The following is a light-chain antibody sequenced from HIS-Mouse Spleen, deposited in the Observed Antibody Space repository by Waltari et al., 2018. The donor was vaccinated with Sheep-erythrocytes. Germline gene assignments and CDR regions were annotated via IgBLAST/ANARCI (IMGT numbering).Light chain of an antibody. Sequence: QSVLTQPPSASGTPGQRVTISCSGSSSNIGSNTVNWYQQLPGTAPKRLIYSNKQRPSGVPDRFYGSKSGTSASLAISGLQSEDEADYYCAAWDDSLNGPVFGGGTKLTVL. V-gene: IGLV1-44*01. CDR2: SNK. J-gene: IGLJ3*02. CDR3: AAWDDSLNGPV. CDR1: SSNIGSNT.